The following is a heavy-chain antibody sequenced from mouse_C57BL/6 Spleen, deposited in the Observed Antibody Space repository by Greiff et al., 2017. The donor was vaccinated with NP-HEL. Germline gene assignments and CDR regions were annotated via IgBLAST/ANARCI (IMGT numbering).Heavy chain of an antibody. J-gene: IGHJ4*01. CDR2: IYPGSGST. CDR1: GYTFTSYW. CDR3: ARLGYYGSSYGAMDY. D-gene: IGHD1-1*01. Sequence: QVQLQQPGAELVKPGASVKMSCKASGYTFTSYWITWVKQRPGQGLEWIGDIYPGSGSTNYNEKFKSKATLTVDTSSSTAYMQLSSLTSEDSAVYYCARLGYYGSSYGAMDYWGQGTSVTVSS. V-gene: IGHV1-55*01.